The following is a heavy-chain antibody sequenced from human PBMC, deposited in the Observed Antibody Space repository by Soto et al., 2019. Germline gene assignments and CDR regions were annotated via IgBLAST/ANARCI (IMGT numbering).Heavy chain of an antibody. V-gene: IGHV1-18*04. D-gene: IGHD3-3*01. J-gene: IGHJ3*02. CDR3: ARDKGITIFGVANDAFDI. Sequence: GASVKVSCKASGYTFTSYGISWVRQAPGQGLEWMGWISAYNGNTNYAQKLQGRVTMTTDTSTSTAYMELNSLRAEDTAVYYCARDKGITIFGVANDAFDIWGQGTMVTVSS. CDR1: GYTFTSYG. CDR2: ISAYNGNT.